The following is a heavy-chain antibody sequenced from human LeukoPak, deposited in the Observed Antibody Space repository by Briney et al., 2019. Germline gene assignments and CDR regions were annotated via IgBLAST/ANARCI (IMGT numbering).Heavy chain of an antibody. CDR3: ARDLGNTVVSGMDV. J-gene: IGHJ6*02. CDR2: IYYSGST. V-gene: IGHV4-59*12. Sequence: PSETLSLTCTVSGGSISSYYWSWIRQPPGKGLEWIGYIYYSGSTNYNPSLKSRVTISVDTPKNQFSLKLSSVTAADTAVYYCARDLGNTVVSGMDVWGRGTTVTVSS. D-gene: IGHD4-23*01. CDR1: GGSISSYY.